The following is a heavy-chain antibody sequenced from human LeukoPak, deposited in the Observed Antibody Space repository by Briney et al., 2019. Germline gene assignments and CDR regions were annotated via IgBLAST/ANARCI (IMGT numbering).Heavy chain of an antibody. CDR2: VNPTGSST. Sequence: ASVKVSCKAPGDTFTNYYLHWVRQAPGQGLEWMGIVNPTGSSTIYAQKFQGRVTMTRDTSTSTVNMELSSLRSEDTAVYYCARGELLGDVIYYGLDVWGQGTAVTVSS. CDR3: ARGELLGDVIYYGLDV. D-gene: IGHD3-16*01. V-gene: IGHV1-46*01. CDR1: GDTFTNYY. J-gene: IGHJ6*02.